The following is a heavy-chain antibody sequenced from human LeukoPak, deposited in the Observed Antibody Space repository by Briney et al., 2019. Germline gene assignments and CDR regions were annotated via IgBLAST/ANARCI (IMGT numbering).Heavy chain of an antibody. J-gene: IGHJ4*02. CDR1: GFTFRSCG. Sequence: GGSLRLSCAACGFTFRSCGRHWVREAPGKGLEPVAFIRYDGSNKYYADSVKGRFTISRDNSKNTLYLQMNSLRAEDTAVYYCANVDYYDSSGSLDSWGQGTLVTVSS. D-gene: IGHD3-22*01. V-gene: IGHV3-30*02. CDR2: IRYDGSNK. CDR3: ANVDYYDSSGSLDS.